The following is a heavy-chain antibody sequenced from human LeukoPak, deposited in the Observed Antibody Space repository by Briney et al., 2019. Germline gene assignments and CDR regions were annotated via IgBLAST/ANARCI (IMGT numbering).Heavy chain of an antibody. CDR2: IRYDGTNK. CDR1: GFTFSSYS. CDR3: AGRGYSYIDY. J-gene: IGHJ4*02. D-gene: IGHD5-18*01. Sequence: QTGGSLRLSCAASGFTFSSYSMHWVRQAPGKGLEWVAFIRYDGTNKYYADSVKGRFTISRDNSKNTLYLQMNSLRVEDTAVYYCAGRGYSYIDYWGQGTLVTVSS. V-gene: IGHV3-30*02.